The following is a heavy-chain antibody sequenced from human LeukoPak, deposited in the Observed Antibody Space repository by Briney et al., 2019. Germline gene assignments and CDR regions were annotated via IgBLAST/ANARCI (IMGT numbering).Heavy chain of an antibody. D-gene: IGHD6-13*01. CDR3: ARRVGKAADGNPFDI. V-gene: IGHV4-59*08. Sequence: SETLSLTCTVSGGSIIYYYWSWIRQPPGKGLEWIGYMYYSGSTDYNPSLKSRVTISVDTSKNQFSLKLRSVTAADTAVYYCARRVGKAADGNPFDIWGQGTMVTVSS. CDR1: GGSIIYYY. CDR2: MYYSGST. J-gene: IGHJ3*02.